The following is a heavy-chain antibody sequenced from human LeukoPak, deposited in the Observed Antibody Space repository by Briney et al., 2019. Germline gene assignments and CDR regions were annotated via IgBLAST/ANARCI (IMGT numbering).Heavy chain of an antibody. CDR1: GCSISSSSYY. D-gene: IGHD3-22*01. CDR3: GSSGYYYFDY. CDR2: IFYSGST. Sequence: SETLSLTCTVSGCSISSSSYYWGWIRQPPGKGLEWIGNIFYSGSTYYNPSLKSRVTISVDTSKNQFSLKLSSVTAADTAVYYCGSSGYYYFDYWGQGTLVTVSS. V-gene: IGHV4-39*07. J-gene: IGHJ4*02.